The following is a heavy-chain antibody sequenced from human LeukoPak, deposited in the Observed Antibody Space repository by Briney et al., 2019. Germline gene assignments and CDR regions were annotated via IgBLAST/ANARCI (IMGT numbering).Heavy chain of an antibody. D-gene: IGHD6-19*01. CDR1: GFTFSTYG. CDR2: ISSSGSTI. Sequence: GGSLRLSCAASGFTFSTYGMNWVRQAPGKGLEWVSYISSSGSTIYYADSVKGRFTISRDTAKNSLYLQMNSLRAEDTAVYFCARDHGWDYIDVWGKGTTVTVSS. V-gene: IGHV3-48*01. CDR3: ARDHGWDYIDV. J-gene: IGHJ6*03.